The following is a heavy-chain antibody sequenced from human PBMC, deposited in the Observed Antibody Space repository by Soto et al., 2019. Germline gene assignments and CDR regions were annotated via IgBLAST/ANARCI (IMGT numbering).Heavy chain of an antibody. CDR2: ITVKNGNT. J-gene: IGHJ4*02. V-gene: IGHV1-18*01. Sequence: QVQLVQSGGEVKKPGASVKVSCKISGYSFGAYGIAWVRQAPGQGLEYMGWITVKNGNTNYAQKFQDRITMTVDTSTDTAYMELRSLASDDTALYFCARDGSVKQWLTHLDYWGQGTLVTVSS. CDR1: GYSFGAYG. D-gene: IGHD6-19*01. CDR3: ARDGSVKQWLTHLDY.